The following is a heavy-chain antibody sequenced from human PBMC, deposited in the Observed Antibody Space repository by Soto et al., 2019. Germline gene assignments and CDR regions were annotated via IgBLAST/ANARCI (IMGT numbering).Heavy chain of an antibody. D-gene: IGHD3-10*01. Sequence: GGSLRLSCAASGFTFSSYWMSWVRQAPGKGLEWVANIKQYGSEKYYVDSVKGRFTISRDNAKNSLYLQMNSLRAEDTSLYYCARPQGSGSYSPFDYWGQGTLVTVSS. CDR3: ARPQGSGSYSPFDY. CDR2: IKQYGSEK. J-gene: IGHJ4*02. V-gene: IGHV3-7*03. CDR1: GFTFSSYW.